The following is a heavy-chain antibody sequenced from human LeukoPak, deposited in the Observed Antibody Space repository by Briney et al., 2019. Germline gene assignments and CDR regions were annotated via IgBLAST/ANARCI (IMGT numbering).Heavy chain of an antibody. CDR3: ARGGVGDYYFDY. V-gene: IGHV4-61*02. CDR1: GGSISSGSYY. J-gene: IGHJ4*02. Sequence: SQTLSLTCTVSGGSISSGSYYWSWIRQPAGKGLEWIGRIYTSGSTNYNPSLKSRVTISVDTSKNQFSLKLSSVTAADTAVYYCARGGVGDYYFDYWGQGTLVTVSS. D-gene: IGHD2-21*02. CDR2: IYTSGST.